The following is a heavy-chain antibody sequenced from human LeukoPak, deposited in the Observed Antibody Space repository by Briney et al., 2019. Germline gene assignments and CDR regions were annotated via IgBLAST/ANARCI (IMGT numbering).Heavy chain of an antibody. V-gene: IGHV3-30*04. CDR2: MSYDGSVK. CDR3: ASRTDTSYGFDI. D-gene: IGHD2/OR15-2a*01. Sequence: GGSLRLSCAASGFTFSSYAMHWVRQAPGKGLEWVAVMSYDGSVKYYADSVKGRFTFSRDNSKNTLYLQMNSLRAEDTAVYYCASRTDTSYGFDIWGLGTMVTVSS. CDR1: GFTFSSYA. J-gene: IGHJ3*02.